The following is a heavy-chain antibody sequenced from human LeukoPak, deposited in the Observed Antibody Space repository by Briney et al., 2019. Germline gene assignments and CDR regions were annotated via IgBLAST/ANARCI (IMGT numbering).Heavy chain of an antibody. CDR3: AIVYAVPDKRNALDM. J-gene: IGHJ3*02. Sequence: PGGSLRLSCAASGCTFSSHWMHWVRQAPGKGLVWVSRIHDDGTTTNYADSVKGRFTISRDNAKNTLYLQMNSLRAEDTAVYYCAIVYAVPDKRNALDMWGQGTMVTVSS. CDR2: IHDDGTTT. D-gene: IGHD2-8*01. CDR1: GCTFSSHW. V-gene: IGHV3-74*01.